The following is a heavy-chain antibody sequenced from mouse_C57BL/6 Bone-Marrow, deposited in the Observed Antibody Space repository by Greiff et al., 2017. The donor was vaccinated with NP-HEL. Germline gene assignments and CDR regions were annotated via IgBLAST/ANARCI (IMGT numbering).Heavy chain of an antibody. J-gene: IGHJ3*01. D-gene: IGHD1-1*01. V-gene: IGHV7-3*01. CDR1: GFTFTDYY. CDR3: ARYGDGSSPFAY. CDR2: IRNKANGYTT. Sequence: EVKLMESGGGLVQPGGSLSLSCAASGFTFTDYYMSWVRQPPGKALEWLGFIRNKANGYTTEYSASVKGRFTISRDNSQSILYLQMSALRAEDSATYYCARYGDGSSPFAYWGQGTLVTVSA.